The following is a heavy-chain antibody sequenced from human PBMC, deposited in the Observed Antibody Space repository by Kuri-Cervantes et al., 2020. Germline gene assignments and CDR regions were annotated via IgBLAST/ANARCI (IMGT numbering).Heavy chain of an antibody. J-gene: IGHJ4*01. Sequence: GESLKISCAVSGLAVSSNYMSWVRQAPGKGLEWVSFIYSESGGGSTFYADSVKGRFTISRDNSKNTLYLQMNSLRAEDTAVYYCARDVPPGACTGGYCYLSYWGHGTLVTVSS. D-gene: IGHD2-15*01. CDR2: IYSESGGGST. V-gene: IGHV3-53*01. CDR3: ARDVPPGACTGGYCYLSY. CDR1: GLAVSSNY.